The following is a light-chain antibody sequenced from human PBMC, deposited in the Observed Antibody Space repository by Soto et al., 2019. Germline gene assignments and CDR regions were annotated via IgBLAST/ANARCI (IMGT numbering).Light chain of an antibody. CDR2: EVS. CDR1: SSDVGGYNY. J-gene: IGLJ1*01. Sequence: QSALTQPASVSGSPGQSITISCTGTSSDVGGYNYVSWFQQHPGKAPKLMIYEVSNRPSGVSNRFSGSRSGNTASLTISGLQYEDDAEYYCNSYTNNNSFVFGTGTKVTVL. V-gene: IGLV2-14*01. CDR3: NSYTNNNSFV.